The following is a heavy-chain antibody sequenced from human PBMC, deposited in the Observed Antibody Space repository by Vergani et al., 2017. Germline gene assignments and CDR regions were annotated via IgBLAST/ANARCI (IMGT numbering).Heavy chain of an antibody. Sequence: EVQLVQSGAEVKKPGESLKISCKGSGYSFTSYWIGWVRQMPGKGLEWMGIIYPGDSDTRYSPSFQGQVTISADKSISTAYLQWSSLKASDTAVYYCARVGRYYYDSSGPRDYWGQGTLVTVSS. CDR1: GYSFTSYW. V-gene: IGHV5-51*01. CDR2: IYPGDSDT. CDR3: ARVGRYYYDSSGPRDY. J-gene: IGHJ4*02. D-gene: IGHD3-22*01.